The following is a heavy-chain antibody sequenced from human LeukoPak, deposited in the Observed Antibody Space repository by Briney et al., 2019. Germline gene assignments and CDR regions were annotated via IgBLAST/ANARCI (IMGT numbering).Heavy chain of an antibody. Sequence: GGSLRLSCAASGFTFSSYSMNWVRQAPGKGLEWVSYISSSSSTIYYADSVKGRFTISRDNAKNSLYLEMDSLRYEDTAVYYCARAYDSSWHNFDYWGQGSLVTVSS. CDR1: GFTFSSYS. D-gene: IGHD6-13*01. CDR2: ISSSSSTI. CDR3: ARAYDSSWHNFDY. V-gene: IGHV3-48*02. J-gene: IGHJ4*02.